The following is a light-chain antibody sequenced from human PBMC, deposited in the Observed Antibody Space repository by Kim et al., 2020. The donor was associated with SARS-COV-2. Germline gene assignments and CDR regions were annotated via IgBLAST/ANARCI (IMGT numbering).Light chain of an antibody. J-gene: IGKJ4*01. CDR3: LQHDSYPLT. CDR2: AAS. V-gene: IGKV1-17*03. Sequence: SSVGDRVTIPCRASQGITSYLAWFQPKPGKVPKRLIYAASSLQSGVPSRFSGSGSGTEFTLTISSLQPEDFATYYCLQHDSYPLTFGGGTKVDIK. CDR1: QGITSY.